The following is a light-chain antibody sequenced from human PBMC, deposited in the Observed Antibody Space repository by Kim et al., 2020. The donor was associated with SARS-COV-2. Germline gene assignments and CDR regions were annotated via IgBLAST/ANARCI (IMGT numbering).Light chain of an antibody. CDR2: QDN. V-gene: IGLV3-1*01. Sequence: VSPGQTASITCSGDKLEDKYVYWYQQKSGQSPVLVIYQDNKRPSGIPERFSGSNSGNTATLTISGTQTMDEADYYCQAWDSRAVVFGGGTQLTVL. CDR3: QAWDSRAVV. J-gene: IGLJ2*01. CDR1: KLEDKY.